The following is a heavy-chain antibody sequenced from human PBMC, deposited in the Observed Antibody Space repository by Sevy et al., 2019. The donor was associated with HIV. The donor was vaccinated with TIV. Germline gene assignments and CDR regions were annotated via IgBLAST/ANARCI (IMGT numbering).Heavy chain of an antibody. CDR2: FDPEDGER. CDR3: ATGREYYEGNSGYFDY. Sequence: ASVKVSCKLSGYTLTQLSMHWVRQAPGKGLEWLGSFDPEDGERIYAQKFQGRFTMTEETSTDTAYMELSSPRSEDTAIYYCATGREYYEGNSGYFDYWGQGTLVTVSS. V-gene: IGHV1-24*01. D-gene: IGHD3-3*01. CDR1: GYTLTQLS. J-gene: IGHJ4*02.